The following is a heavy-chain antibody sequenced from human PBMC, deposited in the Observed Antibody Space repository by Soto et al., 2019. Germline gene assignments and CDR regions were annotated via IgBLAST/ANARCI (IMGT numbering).Heavy chain of an antibody. Sequence: GGSLRLSCAASGFTFSSYAMHWVRQAPGKGLEWVAVISYDGSNKYYADSVKGRFTISRDNSKNTLYLQMNSLRAEDTAVYYCARSRIAAAGTLYYFDYWGQGTLVTVSS. J-gene: IGHJ4*02. CDR3: ARSRIAAAGTLYYFDY. CDR2: ISYDGSNK. CDR1: GFTFSSYA. V-gene: IGHV3-30-3*01. D-gene: IGHD6-13*01.